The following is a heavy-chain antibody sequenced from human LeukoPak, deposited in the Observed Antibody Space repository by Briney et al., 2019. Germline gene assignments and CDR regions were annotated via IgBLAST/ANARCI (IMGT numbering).Heavy chain of an antibody. V-gene: IGHV3-23*01. CDR2: ITSRDGTT. D-gene: IGHD3-22*01. CDR3: ARDRPNYYGSDGHYYRRDGDY. J-gene: IGHJ4*02. Sequence: GGSLRLSCAASGFTFSIYAMSWVRQTPGKGLEWVSSITSRDGTTYYADAVKGRFTISRDNSENTLYLQMNSLRAEDSALYYCARDRPNYYGSDGHYYRRDGDYWGQGTLDTVSS. CDR1: GFTFSIYA.